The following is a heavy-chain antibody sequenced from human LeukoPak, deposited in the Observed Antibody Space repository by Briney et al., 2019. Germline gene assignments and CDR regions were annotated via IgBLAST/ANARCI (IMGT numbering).Heavy chain of an antibody. CDR2: ISYDGSNK. D-gene: IGHD3-22*01. J-gene: IGHJ4*02. CDR3: ARDRLITYYHDSSGYYPGY. CDR1: GFTFSSYA. Sequence: GGSLRLSCAASGFTFSSYAMHWVRQAPGKGLEWVAVISYDGSNKYYADSVKGRFTIPRDNSKNTLYLQMNSLRAEDTAVYYCARDRLITYYHDSSGYYPGYWGQGTLVTVSS. V-gene: IGHV3-30*04.